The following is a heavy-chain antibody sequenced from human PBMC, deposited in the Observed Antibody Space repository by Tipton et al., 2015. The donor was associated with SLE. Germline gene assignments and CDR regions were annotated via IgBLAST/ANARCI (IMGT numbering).Heavy chain of an antibody. CDR1: GGSMSGHY. CDR2: ITSSGYT. J-gene: IGHJ4*02. D-gene: IGHD5-24*01. CDR3: ARDRGRDGSNVLGY. Sequence: TLSLTCTVSGGSMSGHYWTWIRQPPGKGLEWIGFITSSGYTNYNPSLQSRVTISIDTSKNQCSLKLSSISAADTAVYYCARDRGRDGSNVLGYWGRGTLVTVSS. V-gene: IGHV4-59*11.